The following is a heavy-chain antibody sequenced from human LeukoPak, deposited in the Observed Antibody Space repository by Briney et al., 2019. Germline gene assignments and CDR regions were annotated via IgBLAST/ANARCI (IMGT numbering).Heavy chain of an antibody. Sequence: ASVKVSCKASGYTFTGYYMHWVRQAPGQGLEWVGWINPKNGGSNYAQKFQGRVTMTRDTSTSTVYMELSSLRSEDTAVYYCARGMTTVLGDWFDPWGQGTLVTVSS. V-gene: IGHV1-2*02. CDR2: INPKNGGS. CDR3: ARGMTTVLGDWFDP. CDR1: GYTFTGYY. D-gene: IGHD4-17*01. J-gene: IGHJ5*02.